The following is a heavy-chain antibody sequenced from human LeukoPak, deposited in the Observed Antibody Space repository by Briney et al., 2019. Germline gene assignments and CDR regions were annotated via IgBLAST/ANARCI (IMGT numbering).Heavy chain of an antibody. CDR2: IYYSGST. V-gene: IGHV4-59*08. D-gene: IGHD5-18*01. Sequence: SETLSLTCTVSGGSISSYYWSWIQQPPGKGLEWIGYIYYSGSTNYNPSLKSRVTISVDTSKNQFSLKLSSVTAADTAVYYCARGPGYSYEDYWGQGTLVTVSS. CDR3: ARGPGYSYEDY. CDR1: GGSISSYY. J-gene: IGHJ4*02.